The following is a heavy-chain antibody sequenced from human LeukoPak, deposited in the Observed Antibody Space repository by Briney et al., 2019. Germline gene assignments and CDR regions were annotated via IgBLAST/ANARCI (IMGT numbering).Heavy chain of an antibody. J-gene: IGHJ6*02. Sequence: SETLSLTCTVSGGSISSYYWSWIRQPPGKGLEWIGYIYYSGSTNYNPSLKSRVTISVDTSKNQFSLKLSSVTAADTAVYYCARVAYDSSSWALGMDVWGQGTTVTVSS. D-gene: IGHD6-13*01. CDR1: GGSISSYY. V-gene: IGHV4-59*01. CDR3: ARVAYDSSSWALGMDV. CDR2: IYYSGST.